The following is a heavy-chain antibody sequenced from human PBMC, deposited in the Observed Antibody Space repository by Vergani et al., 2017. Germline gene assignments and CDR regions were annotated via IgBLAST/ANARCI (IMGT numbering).Heavy chain of an antibody. D-gene: IGHD3-9*01. V-gene: IGHV4-59*01. CDR1: GGSISSYY. CDR2: IYYSGST. CDR3: ARVSRYYDILTYYYXMDV. J-gene: IGHJ6*03. Sequence: QVQLQESGPGLVKPSETLSLTCTVSGGSISSYYWSWIRQPPGKGLEWIGYIYYSGSTNYNPSLKSRVTISVDTSKNQFCLKLSSVTAADTAVYYCARVSRYYDILTYYYXMDVWGKGTTVTVSS.